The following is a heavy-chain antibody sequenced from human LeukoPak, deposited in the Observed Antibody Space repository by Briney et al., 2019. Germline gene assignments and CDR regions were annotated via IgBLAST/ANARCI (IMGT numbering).Heavy chain of an antibody. Sequence: SETLSLTCTVSGCSISSYYWSWIRQPPGKGLEWIGYIYYSGSTNYNPSLKSRVTISVDTSKNQFSLKLSSVTAADTAVYYCARKGSYYYYYMEVWGKGTTVTVSS. CDR2: IYYSGST. CDR3: ARKGSYYYYYMEV. CDR1: GCSISSYY. J-gene: IGHJ6*03. V-gene: IGHV4-59*01.